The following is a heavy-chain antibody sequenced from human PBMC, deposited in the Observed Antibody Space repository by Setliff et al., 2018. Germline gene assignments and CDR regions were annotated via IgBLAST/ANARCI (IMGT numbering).Heavy chain of an antibody. CDR2: INRDGSST. CDR3: ARGPWKHSAYYYYYYMDV. CDR1: GFTLSSYW. V-gene: IGHV3-74*01. D-gene: IGHD1-1*01. Sequence: PGGSLRLSCAASGFTLSSYWMHWVRQAPGKGLVWVSRINRDGSSTSYADSVKGRFTISRDNAKNTLYLQMNSLRAEYTAVYYCARGPWKHSAYYYYYYMDVWGKGTTVTVSS. J-gene: IGHJ6*03.